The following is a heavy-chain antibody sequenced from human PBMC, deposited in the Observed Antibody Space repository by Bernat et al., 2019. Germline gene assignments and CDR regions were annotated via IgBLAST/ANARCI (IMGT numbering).Heavy chain of an antibody. J-gene: IGHJ5*02. CDR3: ARGYYGSGRTGFDP. CDR2: INPNSAGT. CDR1: GYTFSGYY. V-gene: IGHV1-2*04. D-gene: IGHD3-10*01. Sequence: QVQLVQSGAEVKKPGASVKVSCKASGYTFSGYYIHWVRQAPGQGLEWMGRINPNSAGTNYAQKYQGWVTMTRDTSSSTAYMELSRLTSDDAAGYYCARGYYGSGRTGFDPWGQGTLVTVSS.